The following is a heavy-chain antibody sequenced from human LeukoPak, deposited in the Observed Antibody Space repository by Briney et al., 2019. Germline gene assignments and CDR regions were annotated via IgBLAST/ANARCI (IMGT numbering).Heavy chain of an antibody. J-gene: IGHJ6*02. CDR3: ARGYNIDV. CDR1: GGSISNYY. CDR2: IYYTGTT. Sequence: SETLSLTCTVSGGSISNYYWSWIRQPPGKALEWIGYIYYTGTTKYNPSLKSRATISLDTSKNQFSLKLTSVTAADTALFFCARGYNIDVWGQGTTVTVSS. V-gene: IGHV4-59*01. D-gene: IGHD5-24*01.